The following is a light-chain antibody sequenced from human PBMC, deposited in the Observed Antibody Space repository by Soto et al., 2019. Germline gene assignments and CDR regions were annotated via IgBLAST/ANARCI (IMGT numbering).Light chain of an antibody. CDR3: QQYNSWPTIT. CDR1: QTVASKF. V-gene: IGKV3-15*01. Sequence: EIVLTQSPGTLSLSPGERATLSCRVSQTVASKFLAWYQKTPGQAPRLXXYGAFTRATGIPTRFSGTGSGTEFTLTISSLQSEDFAVYYCQQYNSWPTITFGQGTRLEIK. CDR2: GAF. J-gene: IGKJ5*01.